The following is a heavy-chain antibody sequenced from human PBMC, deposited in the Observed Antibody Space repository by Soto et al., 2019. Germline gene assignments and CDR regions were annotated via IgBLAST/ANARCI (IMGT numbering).Heavy chain of an antibody. Sequence: TSETLFLTCTVSGGSISSYYWSWIRQPPGKGLEWIGYIYYSGSTNYNPSLKSRVTISVDTSKNQFSLKLSSVTAADTAVYYCAGRGYSYLYYYYGMDVWGQGTTVTVS. D-gene: IGHD5-18*01. CDR3: AGRGYSYLYYYYGMDV. J-gene: IGHJ6*02. V-gene: IGHV4-59*01. CDR1: GGSISSYY. CDR2: IYYSGST.